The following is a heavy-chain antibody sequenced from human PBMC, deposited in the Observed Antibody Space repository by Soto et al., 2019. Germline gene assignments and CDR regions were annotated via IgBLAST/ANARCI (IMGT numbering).Heavy chain of an antibody. V-gene: IGHV5-10-1*01. D-gene: IGHD1-1*01. CDR1: GYSFSNYW. CDR3: ARFGGYNSQYYHMDV. J-gene: IGHJ6*02. CDR2: IDPSDSYT. Sequence: EVQLVQSGAEVKKPGESLRISCKGSGYSFSNYWINWVRQMPGKGLEWMGRIDPSDSYTSYSPSFQGHVTISADKSISTAYLQWDSLKASDTAMYYCARFGGYNSQYYHMDVWGQGTTVSVSS.